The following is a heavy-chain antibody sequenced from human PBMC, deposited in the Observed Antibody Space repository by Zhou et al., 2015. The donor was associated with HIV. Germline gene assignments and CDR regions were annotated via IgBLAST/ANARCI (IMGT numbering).Heavy chain of an antibody. Sequence: QVQLLESGGGLVKPGGSLRLACAASGFSLKDYYMSWFRQTPGKGLESVAHMSGSGRITFYADLVKGRFTISRDNANNSLFLQLNNLRAEDSAFYYCAREGLDVVQSSWGFSYVDLWGLAPWSLSPQ. V-gene: IGHV3-11*01. CDR1: GFSLKDYY. CDR2: MSGSGRIT. CDR3: AREGLDVVQSSWGFSYVDL. J-gene: IGHJ2*01. D-gene: IGHD3-16*01.